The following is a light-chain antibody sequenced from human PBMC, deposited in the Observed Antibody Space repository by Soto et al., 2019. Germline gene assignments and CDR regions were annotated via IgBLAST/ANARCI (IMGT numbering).Light chain of an antibody. CDR2: GNS. Sequence: SVLTQPPSVSGAPGQRVTISCTGSSSNIGAGYDVHWYQQLPGTAPKLLIYGNSNRPSGVPDRFSGSKSGTSASLAITGLQAEDEADYYCQSYDSSLSGPWVFGTGTKVTVL. V-gene: IGLV1-40*01. CDR1: SSNIGAGYD. J-gene: IGLJ1*01. CDR3: QSYDSSLSGPWV.